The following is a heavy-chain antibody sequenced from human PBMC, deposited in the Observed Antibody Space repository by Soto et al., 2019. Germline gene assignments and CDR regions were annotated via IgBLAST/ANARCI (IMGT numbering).Heavy chain of an antibody. CDR1: GFTFSSYG. D-gene: IGHD2-15*01. CDR2: ISYDGSNK. CDR3: AFMHPVLIADTLHTFDY. V-gene: IGHV3-30*03. Sequence: SLRLSCAASGFTFSSYGMHWVRQAPGQGPEWVAVISYDGSNKYYADSVKGRFTISRDNSKNTLYLQMNSLRAEDTAVYDCAFMHPVLIADTLHTFDYWGQGTLVTVSS. J-gene: IGHJ4*02.